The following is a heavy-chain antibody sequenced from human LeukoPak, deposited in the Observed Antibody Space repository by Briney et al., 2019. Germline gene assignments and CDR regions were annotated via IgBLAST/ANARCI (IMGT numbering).Heavy chain of an antibody. D-gene: IGHD3-22*01. CDR1: GFSVRTNY. CDR2: IYNENSSGGKI. CDR3: ARVRYDSSGYYYFDY. J-gene: IGHJ4*02. Sequence: GGSLRLSCGASGFSVRTNYMSWVRQAPGRGLEWVSVIYNENSSGGKIYYADSVKGRFTISRDNSENTLYLQMNSLRAGDTAVYYCARVRYDSSGYYYFDYWGQGTLVTVSS. V-gene: IGHV3-66*01.